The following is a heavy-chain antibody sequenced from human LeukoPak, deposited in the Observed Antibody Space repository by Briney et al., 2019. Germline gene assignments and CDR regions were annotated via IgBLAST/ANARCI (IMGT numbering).Heavy chain of an antibody. V-gene: IGHV4-30-4*01. Sequence: PSETLSLTCIVSGGSISSGDYYWSWIRQPPGKGLEWIGYIDQSGSSYYNPSLKSRVTISLGMSKNKFSLKLTSVTAADTAVYYCARGDLLRTVDYWGQGILVTVSS. CDR3: ARGDLLRTVDY. CDR2: IDQSGSS. CDR1: GGSISSGDYY. J-gene: IGHJ4*02.